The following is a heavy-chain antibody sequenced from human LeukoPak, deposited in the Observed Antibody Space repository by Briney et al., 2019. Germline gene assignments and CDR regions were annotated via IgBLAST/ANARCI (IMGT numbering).Heavy chain of an antibody. V-gene: IGHV3-23*01. CDR3: AKWRDSSGYYEKAYYFDY. CDR2: ISGSGSGT. Sequence: PGGSLRLSCAASGFTFSTYAMTWVRQAPGKGLEWVSTISGSGSGTYQADSVKGRFTISRDNSKNTLYLQMNSLRAEDTAVYYCAKWRDSSGYYEKAYYFDYWGQGTLVTVSS. J-gene: IGHJ4*02. D-gene: IGHD3-22*01. CDR1: GFTFSTYA.